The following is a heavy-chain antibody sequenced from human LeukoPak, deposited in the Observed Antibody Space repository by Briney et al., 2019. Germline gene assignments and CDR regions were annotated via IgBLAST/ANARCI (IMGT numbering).Heavy chain of an antibody. V-gene: IGHV3-23*01. CDR2: VSASGGNT. CDR1: GFTFSSYT. J-gene: IGHJ4*02. Sequence: EAGGSLRLSCAASGFTFSSYTISWVRQAPGKGLEWVSTVSASGGNTFYADSVKGRFTISRDNSKNTLHLQMNSLRAEDTAVYYCAKDGRVEQQLYYFDYWGQGALVTVSS. CDR3: AKDGRVEQQLYYFDY. D-gene: IGHD6-13*01.